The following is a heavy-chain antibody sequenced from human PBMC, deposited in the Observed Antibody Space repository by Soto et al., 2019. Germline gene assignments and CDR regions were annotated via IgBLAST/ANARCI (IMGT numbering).Heavy chain of an antibody. D-gene: IGHD3-16*01. CDR1: GGSISSSSYY. J-gene: IGHJ4*02. Sequence: SETLSLTCTVSGGSISSSSYYWGWIRQPPGKGLEWIGSIYYSGSTYYNPSLKSRVTISVDTSKNQFSLKLSSVTAADTAVYYCALTGSDVIDYWGQGTLVTVSS. V-gene: IGHV4-39*01. CDR2: IYYSGST. CDR3: ALTGSDVIDY.